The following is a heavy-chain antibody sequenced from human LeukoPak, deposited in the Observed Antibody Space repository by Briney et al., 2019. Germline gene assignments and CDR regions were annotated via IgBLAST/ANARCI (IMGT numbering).Heavy chain of an antibody. Sequence: GGSLRLSCAASGFTFSSYSMDWVRQAPGKGLEWVSVIYSGGSTYYADSVKGRFTISRDNSKNTLYLQMNSLRAEDTAVYYCARDQGLWFGYFDYWGQGTLVTVSS. D-gene: IGHD3-10*01. V-gene: IGHV3-53*01. CDR3: ARDQGLWFGYFDY. CDR1: GFTFSSYS. CDR2: IYSGGST. J-gene: IGHJ4*02.